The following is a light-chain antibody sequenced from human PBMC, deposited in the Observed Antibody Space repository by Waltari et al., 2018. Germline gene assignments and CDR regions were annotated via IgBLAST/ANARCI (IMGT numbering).Light chain of an antibody. V-gene: IGLV3-21*04. CDR1: NIGTNS. CDR2: YDS. Sequence: SYVLTQPPSVSVAPEKTARISCEGSNIGTNSVHWYQQKPGQAPVLVIHYDSERPSGIPERFSGSTSGNRATLTISRVEAGDEADYFCQVWNFIQGVFGGGTRLTVL. J-gene: IGLJ3*02. CDR3: QVWNFIQGV.